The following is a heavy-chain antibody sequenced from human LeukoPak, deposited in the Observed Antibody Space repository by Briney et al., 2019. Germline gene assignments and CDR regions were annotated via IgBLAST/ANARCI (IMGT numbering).Heavy chain of an antibody. CDR3: AKSDYPIVGATSMDY. CDR1: GFTFSSYG. J-gene: IGHJ4*02. V-gene: IGHV3-33*06. D-gene: IGHD1-26*01. CDR2: IWYDGSNK. Sequence: GRSLRLSCAASGFTFSSYGMHWVRQAPGKGLEWVAVIWYDGSNKYYGDSVKGRFTISRDNSKNTLYLQMNSLRAEDTAVYYCAKSDYPIVGATSMDYWGQGTLVTVSS.